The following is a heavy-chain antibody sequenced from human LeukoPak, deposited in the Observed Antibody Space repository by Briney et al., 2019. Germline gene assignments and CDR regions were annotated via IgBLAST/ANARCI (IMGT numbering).Heavy chain of an antibody. CDR1: GFTFSSYG. CDR3: AKESLWFGEYTPGYFDY. Sequence: GGSLRLSCAASGFTFSSYGMHWVRQAPGKGLEWVAVISYDGSNKYYADSVKGRFTISRDNSKNTLYLQMNSLRAEDTAVYYCAKESLWFGEYTPGYFDYWGQGTLVTVSS. J-gene: IGHJ4*02. V-gene: IGHV3-30*18. CDR2: ISYDGSNK. D-gene: IGHD3-10*01.